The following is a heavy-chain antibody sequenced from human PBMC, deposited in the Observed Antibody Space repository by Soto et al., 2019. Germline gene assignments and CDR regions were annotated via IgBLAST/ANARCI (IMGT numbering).Heavy chain of an antibody. CDR2: IFYSGTT. Sequence: SETLSLTCSVSGGSISSSSYFWGWVRQPPGQGLEWLATIFYSGTTYYNPSLKSRLTISADTSKNQFSLKLSSVTAADTAVYYCVRRMNSGSGRDHFDYWGQGSLVTVSS. CDR3: VRRMNSGSGRDHFDY. CDR1: GGSISSSSYF. D-gene: IGHD1-26*01. V-gene: IGHV4-39*01. J-gene: IGHJ4*02.